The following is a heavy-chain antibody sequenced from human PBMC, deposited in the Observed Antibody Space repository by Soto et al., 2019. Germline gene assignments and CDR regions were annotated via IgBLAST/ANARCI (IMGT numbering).Heavy chain of an antibody. D-gene: IGHD1-7*01. CDR3: SREGGNTGTSDY. Sequence: QVQMVQSGAEVKKPGTSVKVSCKASGYAFINYAVTWVRQAPGDGLEWMEWISPSNANSYSTQKFQDRVTMSTETSSNTAYMELRRLTSDDTAVYYCSREGGNTGTSDYWGQGTLVTVSS. J-gene: IGHJ4*02. CDR1: GYAFINYA. CDR2: ISPSNANS. V-gene: IGHV1-18*01.